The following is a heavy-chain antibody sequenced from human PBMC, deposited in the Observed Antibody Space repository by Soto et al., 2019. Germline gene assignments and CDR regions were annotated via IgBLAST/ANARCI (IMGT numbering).Heavy chain of an antibody. V-gene: IGHV3-74*01. J-gene: IGHJ4*02. CDR3: ASPLTAMVISVLGY. D-gene: IGHD5-18*01. CDR1: GFTFSSYW. Sequence: PGGSLRLSCAASGFTFSSYWMHWVRQVPGKGLVWVSRINSDGSSTSYADSVKGRFTISRDNAKNTLYLQMNSLRAEDTAVYYCASPLTAMVISVLGYWGQGTLVTVSS. CDR2: INSDGSST.